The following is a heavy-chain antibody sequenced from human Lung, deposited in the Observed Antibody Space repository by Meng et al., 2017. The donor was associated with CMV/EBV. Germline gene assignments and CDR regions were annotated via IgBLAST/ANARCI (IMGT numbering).Heavy chain of an antibody. V-gene: IGHV3-11*04. CDR1: GLIFSDYY. J-gene: IGHJ5*02. CDR3: ARDFSAVHNWFDA. D-gene: IGHD1-26*01. Sequence: ASGLIFSDYYMTWIRQAPGKGLEWVSYISSSGSIKKYADSVEGRFTISRDNAKKSLYLQMNSLRAEDTAFYYCARDFSAVHNWFDAWGQGTLVTVSS. CDR2: ISSSGSIK.